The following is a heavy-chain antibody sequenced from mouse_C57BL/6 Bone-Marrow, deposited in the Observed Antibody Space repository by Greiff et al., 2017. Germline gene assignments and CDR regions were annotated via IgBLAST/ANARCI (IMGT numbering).Heavy chain of an antibody. J-gene: IGHJ3*01. D-gene: IGHD1-1*01. Sequence: EVQLEESGGGLVKPGASLKLSCTASGFTFSSYAMSWVRQTPEKRLEWVADICDGGSYTYYPEKLKGRFTMSGDNASNTLYLQLSSLTSEDTAMYYCARENYDCGSAFAYWGQGTPVTVSA. CDR1: GFTFSSYA. CDR2: ICDGGSYT. V-gene: IGHV5-4*01. CDR3: ARENYDCGSAFAY.